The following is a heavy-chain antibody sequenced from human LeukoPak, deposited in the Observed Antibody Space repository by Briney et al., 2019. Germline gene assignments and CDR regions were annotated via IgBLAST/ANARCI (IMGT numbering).Heavy chain of an antibody. V-gene: IGHV3-30*04. D-gene: IGHD3-22*01. CDR1: GFTFSSYA. CDR2: ISYDGSNK. Sequence: QTGGSLRLSCAASGFTFSSYAMHWVRQAPGKGLEWVAVISYDGSNKYYADSVNGRFTISRDNSKNTLYLQMNSLRAEDTAVYYCARDTLGYYYYDSSGYYDYWGQGTLVTVSS. J-gene: IGHJ4*02. CDR3: ARDTLGYYYYDSSGYYDY.